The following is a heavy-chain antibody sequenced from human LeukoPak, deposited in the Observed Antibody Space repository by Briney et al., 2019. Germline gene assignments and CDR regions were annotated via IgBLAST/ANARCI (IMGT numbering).Heavy chain of an antibody. Sequence: GASVKVSCKASGYTFTGYYMHWVRQAPGQGLEWMGWISAYNGNTNYAQKLQGRVTMTTDTSTSTAYMELRSLRSDDTAVYYCARVEGSEYYYDSSGLYYYYYMDVWGKGTTVTVSS. J-gene: IGHJ6*03. D-gene: IGHD3-22*01. CDR1: GYTFTGYY. CDR3: ARVEGSEYYYDSSGLYYYYYMDV. V-gene: IGHV1-18*04. CDR2: ISAYNGNT.